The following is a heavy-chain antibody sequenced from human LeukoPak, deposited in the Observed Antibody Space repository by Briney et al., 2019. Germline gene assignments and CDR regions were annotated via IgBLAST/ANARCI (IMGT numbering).Heavy chain of an antibody. CDR3: ARDRYYDSSGYYFDY. CDR2: ISYDGSNK. D-gene: IGHD3-22*01. CDR1: GFTFSSYA. Sequence: PPGGSLRLSCAASGFTFSSYAMHWVRQAPGKGLEWVAVISYDGSNKYYADSVKGRFTISRDNSKNTLYLQMNSLRAEDTAVYYCARDRYYDSSGYYFDYWGQGTLVTVSS. V-gene: IGHV3-30-3*01. J-gene: IGHJ4*02.